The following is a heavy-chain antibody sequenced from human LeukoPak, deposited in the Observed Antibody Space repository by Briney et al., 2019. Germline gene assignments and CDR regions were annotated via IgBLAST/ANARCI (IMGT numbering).Heavy chain of an antibody. V-gene: IGHV3-21*01. J-gene: IGHJ4*02. Sequence: GGSLRLSRAASGFTFSSYSMNWVRQAPGKGLEWVSSISSGSSYIYYADSVKGRFTISRDNAKNSLYLQMNSLRAEDTAVYYCATRLGYCSSTSCQSFDDPYYFDYWGQGTLVSVSS. CDR1: GFTFSSYS. CDR3: ATRLGYCSSTSCQSFDDPYYFDY. D-gene: IGHD2-2*01. CDR2: ISSGSSYI.